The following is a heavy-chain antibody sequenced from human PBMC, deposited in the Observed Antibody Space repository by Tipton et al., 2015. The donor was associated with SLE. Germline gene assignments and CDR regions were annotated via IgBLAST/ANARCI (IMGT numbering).Heavy chain of an antibody. V-gene: IGHV4-39*01. CDR1: GGSISSSSYY. Sequence: TLSLTCTVSGGSISSSSYYWGWIRQPPGKGLEWIGSIYYSGSTYYNPSLKSRVTISVDTSKNQFSLKLSSVTAADTAVYYCARRPKYYDFWSGYLKGAFDIWGQGTMVTVSS. J-gene: IGHJ3*02. CDR2: IYYSGST. CDR3: ARRPKYYDFWSGYLKGAFDI. D-gene: IGHD3-3*01.